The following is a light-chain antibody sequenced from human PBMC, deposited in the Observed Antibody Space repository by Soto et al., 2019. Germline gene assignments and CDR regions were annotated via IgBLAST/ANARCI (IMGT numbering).Light chain of an antibody. J-gene: IGLJ1*01. CDR2: DVS. CDR1: SSDVGGYNY. Sequence: SALPKPRSVYGSPGQSVTISCKGTSSDVGGYNYVSWYQQHPGKAPKLMIYDVSKRPSGVPDRFSGSKSGNTASLTISGLQAEDEADYYCCSYAGSYTEVFGTGTKVTVL. V-gene: IGLV2-11*01. CDR3: CSYAGSYTEV.